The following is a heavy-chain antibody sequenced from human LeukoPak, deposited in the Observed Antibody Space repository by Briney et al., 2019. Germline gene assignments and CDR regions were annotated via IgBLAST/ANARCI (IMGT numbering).Heavy chain of an antibody. J-gene: IGHJ5*02. D-gene: IGHD6-13*01. CDR2: IYHSGST. CDR1: GYSISSGYF. Sequence: SETLSLTCTVSGYSISSGYFWGWIRQPPGKGLECIGAIYHSGSTYYNPSLKSRVTISVDTSKNQFSLKLNSVTAADTAVYYCARIYSSSWFLNWFDPWGQGTLVTVSS. CDR3: ARIYSSSWFLNWFDP. V-gene: IGHV4-38-2*02.